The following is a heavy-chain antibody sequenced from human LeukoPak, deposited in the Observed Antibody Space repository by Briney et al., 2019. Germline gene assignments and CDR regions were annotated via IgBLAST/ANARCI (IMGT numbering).Heavy chain of an antibody. CDR2: IKYSGST. J-gene: IGHJ6*03. Sequence: SETLSLTCDVNGGSLSGYYWTWIRQSPGKGLEWLGEIKYSGSTTYNPSLRRRVTISVDTSKNQFSLKLSSVTAADTAVYYCARRGGSWKGGYYYYYMDVWGKGTTVTISS. V-gene: IGHV4-34*01. CDR3: ARRGGSWKGGYYYYYMDV. D-gene: IGHD6-13*01. CDR1: GGSLSGYY.